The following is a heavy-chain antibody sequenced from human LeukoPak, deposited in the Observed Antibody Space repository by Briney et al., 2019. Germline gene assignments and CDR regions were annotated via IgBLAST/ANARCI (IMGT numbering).Heavy chain of an antibody. J-gene: IGHJ4*02. V-gene: IGHV3-23*01. CDR3: ANIADLSFNVDTAMVSDY. Sequence: GSLRLSCAASGFTFSSYAMSWVRQAPGKGLEWVSAISGSGGSTYYADSVKGRFTISRDNSKNTLYLQMNSLRAEDTAVYYCANIADLSFNVDTAMVSDYWGQGTLVTVSS. CDR2: ISGSGGST. CDR1: GFTFSSYA. D-gene: IGHD5-18*01.